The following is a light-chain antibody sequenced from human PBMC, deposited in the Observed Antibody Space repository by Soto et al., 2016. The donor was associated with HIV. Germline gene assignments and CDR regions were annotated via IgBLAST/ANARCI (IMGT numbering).Light chain of an antibody. Sequence: DIQLTQSPSFLSASVGDRVTITCRASQGISSYLAWYQQKPGKAPKLLIYAASTLQSGVPSRFSGSGSGTDFTLTIYSLQPEDSAFYFCLQDYSYPYTFGQGTKLEIK. J-gene: IGKJ2*01. CDR3: LQDYSYPYT. V-gene: IGKV1-9*01. CDR1: QGISSY. CDR2: AAS.